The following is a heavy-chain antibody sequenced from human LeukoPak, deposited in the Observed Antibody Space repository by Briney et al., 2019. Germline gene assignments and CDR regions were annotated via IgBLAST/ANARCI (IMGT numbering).Heavy chain of an antibody. Sequence: SVKVSCKASGGTFSSYAISWVRQAPGQGLEWMGGIIPIFGTANYAQKFQGRVTITADESTSTAYMELSSLRSEDTAVYYCARVPYCSNGICYTHYYCDYWGQGTLVTVSS. CDR2: IIPIFGTA. J-gene: IGHJ4*02. CDR3: ARVPYCSNGICYTHYYCDY. D-gene: IGHD2-8*01. V-gene: IGHV1-69*13. CDR1: GGTFSSYA.